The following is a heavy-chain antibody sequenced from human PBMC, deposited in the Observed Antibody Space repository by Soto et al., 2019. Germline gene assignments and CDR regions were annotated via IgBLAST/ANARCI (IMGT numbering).Heavy chain of an antibody. CDR2: IPYEGSNK. V-gene: IGHV3-30*18. CDR1: GFTFSNYG. Sequence: QVQLVESGGGVVQPGRSLRLSCAASGFTFSNYGMHWFRQAPSKGLEWVAVIPYEGSNKYYPDSVKGRFTISRDNSKNTLYLQMTSLRAEDTAVYYCAKDHYYYISGPDYWGQGTLVTVSS. J-gene: IGHJ4*02. CDR3: AKDHYYYISGPDY. D-gene: IGHD3-22*01.